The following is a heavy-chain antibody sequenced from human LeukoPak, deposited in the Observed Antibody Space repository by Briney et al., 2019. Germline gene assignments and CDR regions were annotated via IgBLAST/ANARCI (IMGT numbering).Heavy chain of an antibody. CDR1: GYTFTSYY. J-gene: IGHJ4*02. Sequence: ASAKVSCKASGYTFTSYYMHWVRQAPGQGLEWMGIINPSGGSTSYAQKFQGRVTMTRDTSTSTVYMELSSLRSEDTAVYYCARGGWELLHGPLNYFDYWGQGTLVTVSS. CDR3: ARGGWELLHGPLNYFDY. CDR2: INPSGGST. D-gene: IGHD1-26*01. V-gene: IGHV1-46*03.